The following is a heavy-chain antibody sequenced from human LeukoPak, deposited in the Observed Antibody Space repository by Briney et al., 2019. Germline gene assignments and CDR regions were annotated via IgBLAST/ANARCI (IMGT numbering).Heavy chain of an antibody. D-gene: IGHD6-13*01. CDR3: AREMGYSSSWYSVYYYYGMDV. CDR2: IKQDESEK. CDR1: GFTCSSYW. J-gene: IGHJ6*02. Sequence: GGSLRLSRAASGFTCSSYWMSWVRQAPGQGLEWGTNIKQDESEKYYVDSVKGRFTISRDNAKNSLYLPMNSLRAEDTAVYYCAREMGYSSSWYSVYYYYGMDVWGQGTTVTVSS. V-gene: IGHV3-7*03.